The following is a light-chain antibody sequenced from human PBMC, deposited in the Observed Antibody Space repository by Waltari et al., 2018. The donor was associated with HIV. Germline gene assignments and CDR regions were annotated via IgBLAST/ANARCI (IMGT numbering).Light chain of an antibody. Sequence: QPVLTQPPSVSGAPGLGVTVSCTGSGSNIGAGYDVHWYQQLPGTAPKLLIYGNINRPSGVPGRCSASKSGTSASLAITGLQPEDEADYYCQSYDSSLSAWVFGGGTKLTVL. V-gene: IGLV1-40*01. CDR1: GSNIGAGYD. J-gene: IGLJ3*02. CDR2: GNI. CDR3: QSYDSSLSAWV.